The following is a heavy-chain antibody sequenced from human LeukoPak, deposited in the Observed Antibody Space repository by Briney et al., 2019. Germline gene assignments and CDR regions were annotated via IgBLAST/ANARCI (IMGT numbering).Heavy chain of an antibody. D-gene: IGHD1-26*01. CDR2: INPSGGST. CDR1: GYTFTSNY. CDR3: ALSAGGSYPHNDAFDI. V-gene: IGHV1-46*01. J-gene: IGHJ3*02. Sequence: ASVKVSYKASGYTFTSNYMHWVRQAPGQGLEWMGIINPSGGSTSYAQKFQGRVTMTRDMSTSTVYMDLSSLEDTAVYYCALSAGGSYPHNDAFDIWGQGTMVTVSS.